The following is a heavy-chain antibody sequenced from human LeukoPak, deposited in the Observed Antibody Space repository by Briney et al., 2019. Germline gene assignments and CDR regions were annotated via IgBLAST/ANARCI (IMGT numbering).Heavy chain of an antibody. CDR1: GYIFTNYA. Sequence: ASVKVSCKASGYIFTNYAIHWVRQAPGQRLEWMGWINAGNGETKYSQKFQGRVSVNWDTSASTAHMELISLRSEDTAVYYCARNLVGKTDFDYWGQGTLVTVFS. V-gene: IGHV1-3*01. CDR3: ARNLVGKTDFDY. D-gene: IGHD6-19*01. CDR2: INAGNGET. J-gene: IGHJ4*02.